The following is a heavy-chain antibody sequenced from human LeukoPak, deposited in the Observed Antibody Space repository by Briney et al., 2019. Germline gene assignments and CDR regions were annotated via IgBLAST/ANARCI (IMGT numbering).Heavy chain of an antibody. Sequence: ASVRVSCKASGYTFTNYYMHWVRQGPGLGFEWMGWINPKSGGASYPQKFQGRLTMTRDTSISTAYMELSRLGSDDTAVYYCVPSANYYYFDYWGQGTLVTVSS. CDR1: GYTFTNYY. V-gene: IGHV1-2*02. CDR2: INPKSGGA. D-gene: IGHD1-7*01. CDR3: VPSANYYYFDY. J-gene: IGHJ4*02.